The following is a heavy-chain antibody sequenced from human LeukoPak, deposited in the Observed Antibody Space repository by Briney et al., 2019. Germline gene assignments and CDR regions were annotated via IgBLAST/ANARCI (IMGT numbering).Heavy chain of an antibody. D-gene: IGHD5-12*01. CDR2: INHSGST. CDR1: GGSISSYY. Sequence: SETLSLTCTVSGGSISSYYWSWIRQPPGKGPEWIGEINHSGSTNYNPSLKSRVTISVDTSKNQFSLKLSSVTAADTAVYYCARSYSGYDIVYYGRFRGPHLFDYWGQGTLVTVSS. J-gene: IGHJ4*02. CDR3: ARSYSGYDIVYYGRFRGPHLFDY. V-gene: IGHV4-34*01.